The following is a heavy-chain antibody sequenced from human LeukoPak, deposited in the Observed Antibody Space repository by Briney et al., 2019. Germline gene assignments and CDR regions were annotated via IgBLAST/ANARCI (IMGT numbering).Heavy chain of an antibody. V-gene: IGHV3-30*18. Sequence: GRSLRLSCAASGFTFSSYGMHWVRQAPGKGLEWVAVISYDGSNKYYADSVKGRFTISRDNSKNTLYLQMNSLRAEDTAVYYCAKEARYFFLRQQLVYFDYWGQGTLVTVSS. CDR1: GFTFSSYG. D-gene: IGHD6-13*01. CDR2: ISYDGSNK. J-gene: IGHJ4*02. CDR3: AKEARYFFLRQQLVYFDY.